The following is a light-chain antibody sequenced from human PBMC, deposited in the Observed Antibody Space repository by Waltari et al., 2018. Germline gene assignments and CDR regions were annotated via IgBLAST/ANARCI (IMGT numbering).Light chain of an antibody. CDR3: TSYTSRHTLV. J-gene: IGLJ1*01. V-gene: IGLV2-14*01. CDR2: DVN. CDR1: SLDVGGYDF. Sequence: QSALTQPASVSGSPGQSITISCTGSSLDVGGYDFVSWYRQHTGKAPKVVIFDVNNRPSGVSDRCSGSKSGNTASLTISGLQAEDDGDYYCTSYTSRHTLVFGGGTKVTVL.